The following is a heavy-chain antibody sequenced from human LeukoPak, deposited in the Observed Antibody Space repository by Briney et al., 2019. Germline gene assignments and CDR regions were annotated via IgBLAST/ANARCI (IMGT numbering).Heavy chain of an antibody. J-gene: IGHJ4*02. D-gene: IGHD3-16*01. CDR1: GFTFSRFW. CDR2: ISSRSSTI. V-gene: IGHV3-48*02. CDR3: ARDLGGGGDY. Sequence: PGGSLRLSCAASGFTFSRFWMSWVRQAPGKGLEWVSYISSRSSTIYYADSVKGRFTISRDNAKNSLYLQMNSLRDEDTALYYCARDLGGGGDYWGQGTLVTVSS.